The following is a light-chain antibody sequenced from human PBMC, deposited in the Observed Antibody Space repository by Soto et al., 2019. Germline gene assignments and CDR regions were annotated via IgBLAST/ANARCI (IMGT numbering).Light chain of an antibody. Sequence: PLAPATLSFSPGKRATLSGGASQSVSSSNLAGHQQKPGLPRRLLIHDASSTATGIPDRFSGSVSVTDFTLTISRLEPEDFAVYYCQQYGSFPLTVAAGT. CDR3: QQYGSFPLT. J-gene: IGKJ4*01. CDR2: DAS. CDR1: QSVSSSN. V-gene: IGKV3D-20*01.